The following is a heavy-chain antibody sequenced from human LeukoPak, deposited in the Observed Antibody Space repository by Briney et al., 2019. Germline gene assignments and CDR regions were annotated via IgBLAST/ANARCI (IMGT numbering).Heavy chain of an antibody. CDR2: INPSGGST. CDR3: AREMVHYYDSSGYYSKYIDY. J-gene: IGHJ4*02. CDR1: GYTFTSYY. D-gene: IGHD3-22*01. Sequence: ASVTVSCKASGYTFTSYYMHWVRQAPGQGLEWMGIINPSGGSTSYAQKFQGRVTMTRDTSTSTVYMELSSLRSEDTAVYYCAREMVHYYDSSGYYSKYIDYWGQGTLVTVSS. V-gene: IGHV1-46*01.